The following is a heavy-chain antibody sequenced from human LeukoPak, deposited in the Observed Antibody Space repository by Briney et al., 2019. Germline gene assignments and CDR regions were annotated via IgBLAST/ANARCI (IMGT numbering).Heavy chain of an antibody. CDR3: ARGLATGSYYFDY. D-gene: IGHD1-26*01. CDR1: GFTFSSYA. V-gene: IGHV3-30-3*01. CDR2: ISYDGSNK. Sequence: GRSLRLSCAASGFTFSSYAMHWVRQAPGKGLEWVAVISYDGSNKYYADSVKGRFTISRDNSKNTLYLQMNSLRAEDTAVYYCARGLATGSYYFDYWGQGTLVTVSS. J-gene: IGHJ4*02.